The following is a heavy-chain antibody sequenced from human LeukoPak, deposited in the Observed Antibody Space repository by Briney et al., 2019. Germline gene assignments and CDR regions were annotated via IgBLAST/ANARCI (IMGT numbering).Heavy chain of an antibody. Sequence: GGSLRLSCEASGFTFRSYGMHWVRQAPGKGLEWVAVIWYDGSNKYYADSVKGRFTISRDNSKNTLYLQMNSLRAEDTAVYYCAKESWYGFAFDIWGQGTMVTVSS. D-gene: IGHD6-13*01. CDR2: IWYDGSNK. V-gene: IGHV3-33*06. CDR1: GFTFRSYG. J-gene: IGHJ3*02. CDR3: AKESWYGFAFDI.